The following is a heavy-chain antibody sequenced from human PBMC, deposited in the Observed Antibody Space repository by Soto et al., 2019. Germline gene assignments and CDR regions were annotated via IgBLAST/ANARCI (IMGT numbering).Heavy chain of an antibody. J-gene: IGHJ6*02. Sequence: GESLKITCKGSGYSFTSYWIGWVRQMPGKGLEWMGIIYPGDSDTRYSPSFQGQVTISADTSISTAYLQWSSLKASDTAMYYCARGAYYYYYGMDVLGQGTTVTVSS. CDR3: ARGAYYYYYGMDV. D-gene: IGHD3-16*01. CDR2: IYPGDSDT. CDR1: GYSFTSYW. V-gene: IGHV5-51*01.